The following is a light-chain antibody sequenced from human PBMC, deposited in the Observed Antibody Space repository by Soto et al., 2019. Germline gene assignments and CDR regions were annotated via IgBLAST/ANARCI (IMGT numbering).Light chain of an antibody. CDR1: QDISNY. CDR3: QQYDNLPIT. J-gene: IGKJ5*01. Sequence: DIQMTQSPPSLSASVGDRVTITCQASQDISNYLNWYQQKPGKAPNLLIYGASNLETGVPSRFSGSGSGTDFSFTISSLQPEDIATYYCQQYDNLPITFGQGTRLEMK. V-gene: IGKV1-33*01. CDR2: GAS.